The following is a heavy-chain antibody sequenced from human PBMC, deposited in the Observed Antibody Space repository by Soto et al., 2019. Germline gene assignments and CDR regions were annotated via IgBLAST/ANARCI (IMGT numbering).Heavy chain of an antibody. V-gene: IGHV3-33*03. CDR1: GFTFNRNA. CDR3: ARGSMITLGGVLDYYGMDV. Sequence: QEQLVESGGGVVQPGRSLRLSCAASGFTFNRNAMHWVRQAPGKGLEWVAVIWYDGSNEYYADSVKGRFTISRDNSKNTLYLQMNSLGIEDPAVYYCARGSMITLGGVLDYYGMDVWGQGTTVTVSS. J-gene: IGHJ6*02. D-gene: IGHD3-16*01. CDR2: IWYDGSNE.